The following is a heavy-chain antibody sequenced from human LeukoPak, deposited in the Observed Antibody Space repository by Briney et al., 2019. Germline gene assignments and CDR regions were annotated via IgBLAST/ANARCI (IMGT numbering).Heavy chain of an antibody. CDR1: GFTFSNYY. V-gene: IGHV3-11*06. D-gene: IGHD6-19*01. CDR3: AREFYSSGWYGDY. J-gene: IGHJ4*02. CDR2: ISSSSSYT. Sequence: KPGGSLRLSCAASGFTFSNYYMSWISQAPGKGLEWVSYISSSSSYTNYADSVKGRFTISRDNAKNTLYLQMNSLRAEDTAVYYCAREFYSSGWYGDYWGQGTLVTVSS.